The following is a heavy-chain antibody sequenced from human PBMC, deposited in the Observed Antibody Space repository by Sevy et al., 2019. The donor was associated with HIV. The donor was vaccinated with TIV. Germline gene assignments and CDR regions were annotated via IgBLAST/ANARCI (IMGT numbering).Heavy chain of an antibody. CDR3: ARDTRNSSSWYVGFDVGFDY. CDR1: GGSISSYY. CDR2: IYTSGST. J-gene: IGHJ4*02. Sequence: SETLSLTCTVSGGSISSYYWSWIRQPAGKGLEWIGRIYTSGSTNYNPSLKSRVTMSVDTSKNQFSLKLSSVTAADTAVYYCARDTRNSSSWYVGFDVGFDYWGQGTLVTVSS. D-gene: IGHD6-13*01. V-gene: IGHV4-4*07.